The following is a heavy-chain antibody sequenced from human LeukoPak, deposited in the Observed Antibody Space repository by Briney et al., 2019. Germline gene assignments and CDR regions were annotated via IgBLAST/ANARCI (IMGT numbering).Heavy chain of an antibody. V-gene: IGHV1-69*13. Sequence: EASVKVSCKASGGTFSGYAISWVRQAPGQGLEWMGGIIPIFGTANYAQKFQGRVTITGDESTSTAYMELSSLRSEDTAVYYCAREGGLEPYCSSTSCDATHDAFDIWGQGTMVTVS. J-gene: IGHJ3*02. CDR2: IIPIFGTA. CDR1: GGTFSGYA. CDR3: AREGGLEPYCSSTSCDATHDAFDI. D-gene: IGHD2-2*01.